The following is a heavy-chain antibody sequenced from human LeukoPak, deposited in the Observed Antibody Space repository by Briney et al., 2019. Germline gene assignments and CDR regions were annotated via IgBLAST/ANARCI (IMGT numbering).Heavy chain of an antibody. D-gene: IGHD1-7*01. Sequence: SETLSLTCTGSGGSISSYYWSWIRQPPGKGLEWIGYIYTSGSTNYNPSLKSRVTISVDTSKNQFSLKQRSVTAADTAVYYCATHLEVVDWNSTGNWVDPWGQGTLVTVSS. CDR3: ATHLEVVDWNSTGNWVDP. CDR2: IYTSGST. V-gene: IGHV4-4*09. CDR1: GGSISSYY. J-gene: IGHJ5*02.